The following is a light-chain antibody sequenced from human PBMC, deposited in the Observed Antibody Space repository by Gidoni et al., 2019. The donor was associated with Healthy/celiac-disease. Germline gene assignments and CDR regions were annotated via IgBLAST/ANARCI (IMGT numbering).Light chain of an antibody. CDR3: QQYYSYPCS. V-gene: IGKV1-8*01. Sequence: IRMTPSPSSFSASTGDRVTITCRASQGISSYLAWYQQKPGKAPKLLIYAASTLQSGVPARFSGSGSRTDFTLTISCLQSEDFATYYCQQYYSYPCSFGQGTKLEIK. J-gene: IGKJ2*04. CDR1: QGISSY. CDR2: AAS.